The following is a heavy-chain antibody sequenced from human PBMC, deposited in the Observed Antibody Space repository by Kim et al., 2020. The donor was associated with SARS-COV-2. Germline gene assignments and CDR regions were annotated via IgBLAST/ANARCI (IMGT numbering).Heavy chain of an antibody. V-gene: IGHV1-69*02. CDR1: GETFSSYN. J-gene: IGHJ4*02. Sequence: SVKVSCKVFGETFSSYNINWVRQAPGQGLEWMGRIIPMVGIPDYAQKFQGRVTITADRSTSTAYMDVSSLTSEDTAVYYCARPAGGFGDRIDYWGLGTLVTVSS. D-gene: IGHD3-10*01. CDR3: ARPAGGFGDRIDY. CDR2: IIPMVGIP.